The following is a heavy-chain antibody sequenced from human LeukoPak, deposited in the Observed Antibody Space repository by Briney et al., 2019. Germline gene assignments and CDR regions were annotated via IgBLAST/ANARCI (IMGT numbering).Heavy chain of an antibody. J-gene: IGHJ4*02. Sequence: PGGSLRLSCAASGFTFSNAWMSWVRQAPGKGLEWVGRIKSKIDGGTTDYAAPVKGRFTISRDDSKNTLYLQMNSLKTEDTAVYYCTTPWGSYYHWGQGTLVTVSS. D-gene: IGHD1-26*01. CDR3: TTPWGSYYH. CDR2: IKSKIDGGTT. CDR1: GFTFSNAW. V-gene: IGHV3-15*01.